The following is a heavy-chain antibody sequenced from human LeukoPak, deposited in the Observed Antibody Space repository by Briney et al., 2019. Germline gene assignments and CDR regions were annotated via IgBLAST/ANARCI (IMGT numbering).Heavy chain of an antibody. D-gene: IGHD3-22*01. Sequence: SETLSLTCIVSGASISDYYWSWIRQPAGKGLEWIGRIDTSGSTNYKPSLKSRLTMSVDTSKNQFSLKLSSVTAADTAVYYCARDYYDSSGYYRDAFDIWGQGTMVTVSS. CDR3: ARDYYDSSGYYRDAFDI. V-gene: IGHV4-4*07. CDR1: GASISDYY. CDR2: IDTSGST. J-gene: IGHJ3*02.